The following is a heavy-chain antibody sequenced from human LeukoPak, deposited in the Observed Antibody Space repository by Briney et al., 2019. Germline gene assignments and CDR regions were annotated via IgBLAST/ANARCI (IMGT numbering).Heavy chain of an antibody. CDR2: IKQDGSEK. CDR1: GFTFSTYW. CDR3: ARGNTGAFDY. J-gene: IGHJ4*02. V-gene: IGHV3-7*05. D-gene: IGHD7-27*01. Sequence: GGSLVLSCAASGFTFSTYWMNWVRQAPGKGLEWVANIKQDGSEKYYVDSVKGRFTISRDNAKNSLYLQMNSLRAEDTAVYYCARGNTGAFDYWGQGTLVTVSS.